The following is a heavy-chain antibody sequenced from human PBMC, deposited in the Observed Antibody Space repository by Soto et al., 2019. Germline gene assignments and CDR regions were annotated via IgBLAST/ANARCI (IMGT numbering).Heavy chain of an antibody. Sequence: ASVKVSCKASGYTFTSYDINWVRQATGQGLEWMGWMNPNSGNTGYAQKFQGRVNMTRNTSISTAYMELSSLRSEDTAVYYCASSSVSSYDAFDIWGQGTMVTVSS. V-gene: IGHV1-8*02. D-gene: IGHD6-6*01. CDR2: MNPNSGNT. CDR1: GYTFTSYD. CDR3: ASSSVSSYDAFDI. J-gene: IGHJ3*02.